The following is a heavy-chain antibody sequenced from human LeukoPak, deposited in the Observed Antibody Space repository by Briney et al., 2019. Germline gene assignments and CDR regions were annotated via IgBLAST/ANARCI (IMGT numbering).Heavy chain of an antibody. V-gene: IGHV3-23*01. D-gene: IGHD7-27*01. CDR1: GFTFSSYS. CDR2: ITTSDGNT. J-gene: IGHJ4*02. Sequence: PGGPLRLSCAASGFTFSSYSMNWVRQAPGKGLEWVSTITTSDGNTYYTDSVKGRFTVSRDNSKNTLYLQMNSLRAEDTAVYYCAKDGGLWVSAHWGDSWGRGTLVTVSS. CDR3: AKDGGLWVSAHWGDS.